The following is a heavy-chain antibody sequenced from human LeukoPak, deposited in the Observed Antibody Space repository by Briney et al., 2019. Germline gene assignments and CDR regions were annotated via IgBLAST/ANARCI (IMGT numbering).Heavy chain of an antibody. CDR3: ARGGEAAAFFDY. CDR2: IYSGGST. CDR1: XFTXSSXY. Sequence: SXRLXCAASXFTXSSXYMSWVRQXPGXGLXXVSVIYSGGSTYYADSVKGRFTISRDNSKNTLYLQMNSLRAEDTAVYYCARGGEAAAFFDYWGQGTLVTVSS. J-gene: IGHJ4*02. V-gene: IGHV3-66*01. D-gene: IGHD6-13*01.